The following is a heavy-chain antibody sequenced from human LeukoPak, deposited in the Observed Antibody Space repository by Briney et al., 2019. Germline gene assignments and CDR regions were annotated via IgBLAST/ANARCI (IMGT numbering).Heavy chain of an antibody. V-gene: IGHV4-59*07. CDR2: IYYSGRT. CDR3: ARYSSAGLEY. CDR1: GGSMSRYY. D-gene: IGHD2-21*01. J-gene: IGHJ4*02. Sequence: PSDTLSLTCSVSGGSMSRYYWRCMRQPPGKALEGIEYIYYSGRTNYIPSLKSRVTISVDTSNKQFSLNLTSVTAADTAVYYCARYSSAGLEYWGQGTLVTVSS.